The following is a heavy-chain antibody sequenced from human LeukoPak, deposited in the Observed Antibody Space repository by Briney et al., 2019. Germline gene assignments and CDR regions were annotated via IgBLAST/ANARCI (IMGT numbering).Heavy chain of an antibody. J-gene: IGHJ6*02. Sequence: GGSLRLSCAASGFTFTTYWMHWVRQAPGKGLVWVSHINSDGSITSYADSVKGRFTVSRDNSKNTLYLQMNSLRAEDTAVYYCPKRRDGYSYHSYYYYYGMDVWGQGTTVTVSS. D-gene: IGHD5-18*01. V-gene: IGHV3-74*01. CDR3: PKRRDGYSYHSYYYYYGMDV. CDR1: GFTFTTYW. CDR2: INSDGSIT.